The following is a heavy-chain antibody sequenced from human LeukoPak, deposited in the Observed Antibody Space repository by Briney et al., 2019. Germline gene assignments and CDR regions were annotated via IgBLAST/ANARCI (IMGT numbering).Heavy chain of an antibody. V-gene: IGHV4-39*07. Sequence: PSETLSLTCTVSGGSISSSSYYWGWIRQPPGKGLEWIGSIYYSGSTYYNPSLKSRVTISVDTSKNQFSLKLSSVTAADTAVYYCARGKAARPRVSKANWFDPWGQGTLVTVSS. CDR1: GGSISSSSYY. CDR3: ARGKAARPRVSKANWFDP. J-gene: IGHJ5*02. D-gene: IGHD6-6*01. CDR2: IYYSGST.